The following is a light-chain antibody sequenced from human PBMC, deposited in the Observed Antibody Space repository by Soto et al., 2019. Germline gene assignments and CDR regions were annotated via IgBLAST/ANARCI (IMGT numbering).Light chain of an antibody. CDR3: QKYNSAPWT. V-gene: IGKV1-27*01. Sequence: DIQMTQSPSSLSASVGDRVTITVLASQAISNYLAWYQQKPGEVPNLLIYAASTLQSGVPSRFSGSGSGTDFTLTINSLQPEDVATYYCQKYNSAPWTFGQGTKVEIK. J-gene: IGKJ1*01. CDR2: AAS. CDR1: QAISNY.